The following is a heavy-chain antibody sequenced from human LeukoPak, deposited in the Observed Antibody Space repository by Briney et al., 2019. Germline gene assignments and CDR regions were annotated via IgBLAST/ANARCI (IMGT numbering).Heavy chain of an antibody. CDR2: ITPKSGDT. Sequence: GSVKVSCKASGYTFSYFYIHWVRQAPGQGLEYVEWITPKSGDTYSPQRFQGRVTMTRDASISTAYMELSSLRSDDTAVYFCARVRLADERAWAYWGQGTLVTVSS. V-gene: IGHV1-2*02. CDR1: GYTFSYFY. J-gene: IGHJ4*02. CDR3: ARVRLADERAWAY. D-gene: IGHD3-3*02.